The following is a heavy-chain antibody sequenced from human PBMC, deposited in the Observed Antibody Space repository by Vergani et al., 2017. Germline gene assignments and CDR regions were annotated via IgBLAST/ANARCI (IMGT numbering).Heavy chain of an antibody. CDR2: IYYSGST. CDR3: ARISTTYSSGWYYDY. J-gene: IGHJ4*02. D-gene: IGHD6-19*01. CDR1: GGSISSHY. Sequence: QVQLQESGPGLVKPSETLSLTCTVSGGSISSHYWSWIRQPPGKGLEWIGYIYYSGSTNYNPSLKSRVTISVDTSKNQFSLKLSSVTAADTAVYYCARISTTYSSGWYYDYWGQGTLVTVSS. V-gene: IGHV4-59*11.